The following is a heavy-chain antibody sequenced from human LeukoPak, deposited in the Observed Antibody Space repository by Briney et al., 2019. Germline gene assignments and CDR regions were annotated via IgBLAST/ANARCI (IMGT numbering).Heavy chain of an antibody. J-gene: IGHJ3*02. V-gene: IGHV3-30*03. CDR3: ARRRQAGTTTDAFDI. Sequence: GGSLRLSCAASGFTFSSYGMHWVRQAPGKGLEWVAVISNDGTRKYYPDSVKGRLTISRDNSRKILYLQMDSLRTEDTAVYHCARRRQAGTTTDAFDIWGQGTTVIVSS. D-gene: IGHD1-26*01. CDR2: ISNDGTRK. CDR1: GFTFSSYG.